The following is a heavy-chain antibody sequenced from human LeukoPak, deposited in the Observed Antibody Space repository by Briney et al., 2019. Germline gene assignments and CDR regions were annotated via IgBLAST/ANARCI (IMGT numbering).Heavy chain of an antibody. CDR1: GFTFSSYA. D-gene: IGHD5-12*01. J-gene: IGHJ4*02. V-gene: IGHV3-23*01. Sequence: GGSLRPSCAASGFTFSSYAMSWVRQAPGKGLEWVSAISGSGGSTYYADSVKGRFTIPRDNSKNTLYLQMNSLRAEDTAVYYCANHLEWLNPFDYWGQGTLVTVSS. CDR3: ANHLEWLNPFDY. CDR2: ISGSGGST.